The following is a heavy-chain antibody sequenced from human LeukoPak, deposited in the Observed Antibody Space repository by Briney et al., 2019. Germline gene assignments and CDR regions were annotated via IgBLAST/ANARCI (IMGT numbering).Heavy chain of an antibody. CDR3: AIGGSGGSMDH. V-gene: IGHV3-7*01. J-gene: IGHJ4*02. CDR2: IEQDGNGK. Sequence: PGGSLRLSCAVSGLTISNYWMNWVRQAPGKGLQWVAKIEQDGNGKEYVDSVKGRFTVSRDNSKNSLHLQMNSLRAEDTAVYYCAIGGSGGSMDHWGQGTLVTVSS. D-gene: IGHD6-19*01. CDR1: GLTISNYW.